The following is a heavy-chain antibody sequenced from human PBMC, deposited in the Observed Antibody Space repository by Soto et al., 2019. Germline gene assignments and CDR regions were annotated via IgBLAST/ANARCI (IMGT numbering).Heavy chain of an antibody. CDR2: MNPDSGNT. V-gene: IGHV1-8*01. CDR3: ARSVGGSNVNFDY. CDR1: GYTFTSYD. Sequence: QVPLVQSGAEVRTPGASVKVSCKASGYTFTSYDINWVRQATGQGPEWLCWMNPDSGNTGYVQKFEGRGTMTRNTAISTAYMELSSLRSEDTAVYYCARSVGGSNVNFDYWGQGTLVTVSS. J-gene: IGHJ4*02. D-gene: IGHD3-10*01.